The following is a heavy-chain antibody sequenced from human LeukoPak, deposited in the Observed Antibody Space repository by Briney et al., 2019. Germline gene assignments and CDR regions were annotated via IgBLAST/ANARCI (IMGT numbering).Heavy chain of an antibody. CDR3: AKDLWRLDY. Sequence: GGSLRLSCAASGFTFSDYYMSWIRQAPGKGLEWVSGISGSGGSTYYADSMKGRFTISRDNSKNTLYLQMNSLRAEDTAIYYCAKDLWRLDYWGQGTLVTVSS. CDR1: GFTFSDYY. V-gene: IGHV3-23*01. D-gene: IGHD6-25*01. J-gene: IGHJ4*02. CDR2: ISGSGGST.